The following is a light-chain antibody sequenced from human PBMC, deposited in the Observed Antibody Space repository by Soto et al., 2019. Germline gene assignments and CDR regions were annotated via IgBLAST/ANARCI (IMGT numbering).Light chain of an antibody. CDR1: QSVNSY. J-gene: IGKJ5*01. CDR3: QQHSSWPIT. CDR2: DTS. Sequence: EIVFTHSPATLALSPCERATLSSRASQSVNSYLAWYQQKPGQAPRLLIYDTSNRATGIPARFSGSGSGTDFTLTIGSLEPEDFAVYYCQQHSSWPITFGQGTRVEIK. V-gene: IGKV3-11*01.